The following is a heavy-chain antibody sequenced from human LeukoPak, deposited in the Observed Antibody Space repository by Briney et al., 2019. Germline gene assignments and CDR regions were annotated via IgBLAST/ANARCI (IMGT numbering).Heavy chain of an antibody. CDR2: ISYDGNNK. J-gene: IGHJ4*02. D-gene: IGHD6-19*01. Sequence: GGSLILSCAASGFPFNTYTMHWVRQAPGKGLGGVTVISYDGNNKYYADSVKGRFTISRDNSKNTLYLQMNSLRPDDTAVYYCARPLSSGWSLGFDYWGQGTLVTVSS. CDR1: GFPFNTYT. V-gene: IGHV3-30-3*01. CDR3: ARPLSSGWSLGFDY.